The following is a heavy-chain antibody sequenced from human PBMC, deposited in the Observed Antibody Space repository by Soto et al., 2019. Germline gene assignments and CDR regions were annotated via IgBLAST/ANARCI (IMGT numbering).Heavy chain of an antibody. CDR3: AREGSNGWYDC. CDR1: GYTFSSHG. V-gene: IGHV1-18*01. J-gene: IGHJ5*01. D-gene: IGHD6-25*01. CDR2: ISGYNGNA. Sequence: QVQLVQSGAEVRKPGASVKVSCKASGYTFSSHGIIWVRQAPGQGLEWMGWISGYNGNAKYAQRFQGRVTMTTDTPTSTGYMYLRSMGSDDSAVYYCAREGSNGWYDCWGQGTLVTVSS.